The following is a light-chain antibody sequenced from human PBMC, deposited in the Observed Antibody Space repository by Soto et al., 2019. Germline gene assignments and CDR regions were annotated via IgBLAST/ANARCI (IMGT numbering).Light chain of an antibody. V-gene: IGLV1-44*01. Sequence: QLVLTQPPSASGTPGQRVTISCSGSSSNIGSNTVNWYQQLPGTAPKLLIYSNNQRPSGVPDRFSGSKSGTSASLAISGLQSEDEANYYCAAWDDSLSAAVFGGGTQLTVL. CDR1: SSNIGSNT. CDR2: SNN. J-gene: IGLJ7*01. CDR3: AAWDDSLSAAV.